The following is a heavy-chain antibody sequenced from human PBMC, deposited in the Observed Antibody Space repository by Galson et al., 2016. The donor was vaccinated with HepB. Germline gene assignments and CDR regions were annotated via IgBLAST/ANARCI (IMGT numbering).Heavy chain of an antibody. CDR2: VSYDEGKK. CDR1: GFTFSSYA. CDR3: AKETGVSSPIGYFEH. J-gene: IGHJ1*01. D-gene: IGHD2-8*02. Sequence: SLRLSCAASGFTFSSYAMHWVRQAPGKGLEWVAVVSYDEGKKYYADSVKGRFSISRDNSRNTLYLQMNSLRTEDTAIYFCAKETGVSSPIGYFEHWGRGTLVTVSS. V-gene: IGHV3-30-3*02.